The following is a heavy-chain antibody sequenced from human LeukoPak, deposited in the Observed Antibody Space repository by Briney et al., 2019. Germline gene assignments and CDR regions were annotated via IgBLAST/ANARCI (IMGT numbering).Heavy chain of an antibody. CDR1: GFDFSNYW. CDR2: LKQDGSVR. Sequence: PGGSLRHSCAAMGFDFSNYWMSWVRQTPGKGLEWVANLKQDGSVRGFVDSVKGRFTVSRDNAKKSLYLQMNSLTAEDTALYHCVREGPVGGEFDIWGQGTMVTVSS. J-gene: IGHJ3*02. V-gene: IGHV3-7*01. D-gene: IGHD1-26*01. CDR3: VREGPVGGEFDI.